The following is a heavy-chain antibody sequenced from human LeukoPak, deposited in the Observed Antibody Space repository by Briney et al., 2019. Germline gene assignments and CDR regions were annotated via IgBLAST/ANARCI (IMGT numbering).Heavy chain of an antibody. J-gene: IGHJ2*01. CDR3: ARYHEYQLLNWYFDL. CDR1: GGSISSYY. D-gene: IGHD2-2*01. CDR2: IYYSGST. V-gene: IGHV4-59*08. Sequence: SETLSLTCTVSGGSISSYYWSWIRQPPGKGLEWIGYIYYSGSTNYNPSLKSRVTISVDTSKNQFSLKLSSVTAADTAVYYCARYHEYQLLNWYFDLWGRGTLVTVSS.